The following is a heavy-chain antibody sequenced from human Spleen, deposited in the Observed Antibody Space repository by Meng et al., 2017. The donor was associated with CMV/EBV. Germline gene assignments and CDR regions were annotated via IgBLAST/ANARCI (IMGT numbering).Heavy chain of an antibody. CDR3: ARDASYSSILY. Sequence: ASVKVSCKASGYTFTDYHMHWVRQAPGQGLEWMGWINPNSGGTDYAPKFQGRVTMTRDTSIGTAYMELSRLKSDDTAVYYCARDASYSSILYWGQGTLVTVS. CDR1: GYTFTDYH. CDR2: INPNSGGT. J-gene: IGHJ4*02. V-gene: IGHV1-2*02. D-gene: IGHD6-19*01.